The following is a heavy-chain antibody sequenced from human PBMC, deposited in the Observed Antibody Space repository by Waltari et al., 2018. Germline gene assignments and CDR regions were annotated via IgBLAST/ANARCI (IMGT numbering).Heavy chain of an antibody. CDR2: ISSDGSST. V-gene: IGHV3-74*01. CDR3: ARVATKTYSSPVPGRPYYYGMDV. CDR1: GFTFSRYW. J-gene: IGHJ6*02. Sequence: EEQLVESGGGLAQPGASLRLSCAASGFTFSRYWMDWVRQAPGKGLVWVSRISSDGSSTTYADSVKGRFTISRDNAKNTLYVQMNRLRAEDTAVYYCARVATKTYSSPVPGRPYYYGMDVWGQGTTVTVSS. D-gene: IGHD3-22*01.